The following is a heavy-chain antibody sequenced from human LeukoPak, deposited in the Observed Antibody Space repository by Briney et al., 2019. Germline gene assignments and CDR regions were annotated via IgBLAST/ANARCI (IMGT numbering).Heavy chain of an antibody. CDR3: AREGKWLQLRYFDY. CDR1: GFTFSSSA. V-gene: IGHV3-23*01. J-gene: IGHJ4*02. D-gene: IGHD5-24*01. Sequence: PGGSLRLSCAASGFTFSSSAMSWVRQAPGKGLEWVAAISDTGRLSYCADSVKGRFTISRDTSNNTLYLQMNSLRADDTAVYYCAREGKWLQLRYFDYWGQGTLVTVSS. CDR2: ISDTGRLS.